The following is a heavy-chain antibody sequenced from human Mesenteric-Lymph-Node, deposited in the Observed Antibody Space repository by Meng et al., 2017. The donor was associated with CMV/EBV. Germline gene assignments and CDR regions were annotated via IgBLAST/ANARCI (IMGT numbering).Heavy chain of an antibody. V-gene: IGHV1-69*11. CDR1: GGTFSTHG. Sequence: SVKVSCKASGGTFSTHGFSWVRQAPEQGLEWIGTVLPRLVTPTYAPKFRGRIRITTDESAATAYMELSSLRSEDTAVYYCAKNVTDGDFYYAMDVWGQGTTVTVSS. CDR2: VLPRLVTP. J-gene: IGHJ6*02. CDR3: AKNVTDGDFYYAMDV. D-gene: IGHD2-21*02.